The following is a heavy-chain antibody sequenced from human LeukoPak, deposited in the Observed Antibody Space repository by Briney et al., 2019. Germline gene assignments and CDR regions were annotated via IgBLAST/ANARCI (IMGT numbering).Heavy chain of an antibody. Sequence: GGSLRLSCAASGFTFSSYGMHWVRQAPGKGLEWVAVIWYDGSNKHYADSVKGRFTISRDNSKNTLYLQMNSLRAEDTAIYYCARGSTYDFWSGDALDVWGQGTMVTVAS. CDR1: GFTFSSYG. J-gene: IGHJ3*01. D-gene: IGHD3-3*01. CDR3: ARGSTYDFWSGDALDV. V-gene: IGHV3-33*01. CDR2: IWYDGSNK.